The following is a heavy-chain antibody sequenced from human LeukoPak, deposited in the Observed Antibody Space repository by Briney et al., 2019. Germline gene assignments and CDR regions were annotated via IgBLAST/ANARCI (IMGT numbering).Heavy chain of an antibody. J-gene: IGHJ3*02. D-gene: IGHD6-6*01. CDR2: INYSGST. V-gene: IGHV4-34*01. Sequence: PSETLSLTCAVYGGSFSSYYWSWIRQPPGKGLEWIGEINYSGSTNYNPSLKSRVTISVGTSKNQFSLKLSSMTAAGRAVYYLAIRRLVGIRQLSIARAVYKENDAFDIWGQGAMVTVSS. CDR3: AIRRLVGIRQLSIARAVYKENDAFDI. CDR1: GGSFSSYY.